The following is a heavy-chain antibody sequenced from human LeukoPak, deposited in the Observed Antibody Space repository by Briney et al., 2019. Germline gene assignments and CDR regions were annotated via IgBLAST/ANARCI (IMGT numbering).Heavy chain of an antibody. V-gene: IGHV3-33*03. D-gene: IGHD3-16*01. CDR3: ASISGASWGDY. Sequence: GRSLRLSCAASGFTFSSYGMHWVRQAPGKGLEWVAVIWYDGSNKYYADSVKGRFTISRDNSKNTLYLQMNSLRAEDTAVYFCASISGASWGDYWGQGTLVTVSS. CDR2: IWYDGSNK. J-gene: IGHJ4*02. CDR1: GFTFSSYG.